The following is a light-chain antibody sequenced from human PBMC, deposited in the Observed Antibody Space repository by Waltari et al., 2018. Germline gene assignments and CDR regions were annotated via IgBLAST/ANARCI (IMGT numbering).Light chain of an antibody. V-gene: IGKV3-20*01. J-gene: IGKJ1*01. CDR2: GAS. CDR1: QSVSSHY. Sequence: EIVLTQSPGTLSLSPGERATLSCRASQSVSSHYLAWYQQKPGQAPRLLIYGASSRATGIPDRFSGSGSGTAFTLTISRLEPDDFAVYYCQEYDDSPPWTFGQGTKVEIK. CDR3: QEYDDSPPWT.